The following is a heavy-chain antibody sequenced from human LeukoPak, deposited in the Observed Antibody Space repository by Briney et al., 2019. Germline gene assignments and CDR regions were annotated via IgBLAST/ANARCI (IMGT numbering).Heavy chain of an antibody. CDR1: GDSMSSRSYY. Sequence: PSETLSLTCTVSGDSMSSRSYYWGWIRQPPGKGLEWIGNICYTGTTYYNPSLKSRVNIAVDTSKNQFSLYLSSVTAADTAVYYCARQRTAGTKVIDYWGQGTLVTVSS. D-gene: IGHD1-1*01. CDR3: ARQRTAGTKVIDY. CDR2: ICYTGTT. J-gene: IGHJ4*02. V-gene: IGHV4-39*01.